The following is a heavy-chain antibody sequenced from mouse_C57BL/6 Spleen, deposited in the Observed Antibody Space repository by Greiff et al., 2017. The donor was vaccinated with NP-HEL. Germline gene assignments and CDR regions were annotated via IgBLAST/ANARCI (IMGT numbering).Heavy chain of an antibody. J-gene: IGHJ3*01. Sequence: SGPVLVKPGASVKMSCKASGYTFTDYYMNWVKQSHGKSLEWIGVINPYNGGTSYNQKFRGKATLTVDKSSSTAYMELNSLTSEDSAVYYCARGRDGSSPIWFAYWGQGTLVTVSA. CDR1: GYTFTDYY. CDR3: ARGRDGSSPIWFAY. CDR2: INPYNGGT. D-gene: IGHD1-1*01. V-gene: IGHV1-19*01.